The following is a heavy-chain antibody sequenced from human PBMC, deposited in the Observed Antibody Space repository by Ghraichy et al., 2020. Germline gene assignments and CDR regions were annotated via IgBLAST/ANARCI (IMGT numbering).Heavy chain of an antibody. CDR1: GFTFSSHT. J-gene: IGHJ4*02. V-gene: IGHV3-23*01. CDR2: VTGGGSNT. D-gene: IGHD2-21*01. CDR3: TKGARHIDY. Sequence: GSLRLSCAASGFTFSSHTMGWVRQAPGKGLEWVSTVTGGGSNTFYTDSVKGRFTISRDNSKNTVSLQMNSLRAEDTAVYYCTKGARHIDYWGQGTLVTVSS.